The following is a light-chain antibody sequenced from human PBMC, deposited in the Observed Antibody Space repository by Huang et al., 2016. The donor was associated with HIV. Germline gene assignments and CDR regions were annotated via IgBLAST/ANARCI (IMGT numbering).Light chain of an antibody. V-gene: IGKV3-15*01. CDR2: GTS. J-gene: IGKJ1*01. Sequence: ENLMTQSPSTLSVSPGESATLSCRASQSVFKNLAGYQQKPGQTPKLLIYGTSTRAASIPARCSGSGSGTDFTLTISSLQSEDFAVYYCQQYNTSPRTFGQGTKVEV. CDR3: QQYNTSPRT. CDR1: QSVFKN.